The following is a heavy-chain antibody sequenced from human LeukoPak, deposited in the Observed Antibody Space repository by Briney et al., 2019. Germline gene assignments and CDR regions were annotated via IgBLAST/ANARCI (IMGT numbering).Heavy chain of an antibody. D-gene: IGHD2-15*01. CDR3: ARVDGSPDY. Sequence: ASVKVSCKASGYTFTRYGINWVRHGTGQGLEWLGWVNTKSGNTGSAQNFQGRVTITRDTSINTAYMELSSLRSEDTAIYYCARVDGSPDYWGQGTLVTVS. V-gene: IGHV1-8*03. CDR1: GYTFTRYG. CDR2: VNTKSGNT. J-gene: IGHJ4*02.